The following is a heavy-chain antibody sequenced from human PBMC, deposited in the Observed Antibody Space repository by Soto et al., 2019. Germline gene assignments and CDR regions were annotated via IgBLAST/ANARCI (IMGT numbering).Heavy chain of an antibody. V-gene: IGHV3-11*06. Sequence: GVPQRLSWAPSGLHFIAHYMSSISTATGKGLEWIGYSSNSGSFTRYADSVKGRFSISRDNAKNSLYLQINSLRGDDAATYFCVRSGDNYNLLDYWGQGTPVSVS. J-gene: IGHJ4*02. CDR1: GLHFIAHY. D-gene: IGHD1-1*01. CDR2: SSNSGSFT. CDR3: VRSGDNYNLLDY.